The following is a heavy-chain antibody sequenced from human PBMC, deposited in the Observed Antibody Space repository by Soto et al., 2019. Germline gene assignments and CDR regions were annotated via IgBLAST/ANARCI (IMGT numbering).Heavy chain of an antibody. CDR1: GGSFSGYY. J-gene: IGHJ6*03. CDR3: ARGDCSGGSCYYYYYYMDV. Sequence: PSETLSLTCAVYGGSFSGYYWSWIRQPPGKGLEWIGEINHSGSTNYNPSLKSRVTISVDTSKNQFSLKLSSVTAADTAVYYCARGDCSGGSCYYYYYYMDVWGKGTTVTVSS. CDR2: INHSGST. V-gene: IGHV4-34*01. D-gene: IGHD2-15*01.